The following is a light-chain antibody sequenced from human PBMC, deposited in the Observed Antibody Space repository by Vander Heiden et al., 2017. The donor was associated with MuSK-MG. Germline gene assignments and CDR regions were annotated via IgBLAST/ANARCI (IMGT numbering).Light chain of an antibody. CDR3: QVWDSSTVV. CDR1: NIGSKN. V-gene: IGLV3-9*01. CDR2: RGS. Sequence: SYELTQPLSVSVVLGQTARITCGGNNIGSKNVHWYQQKPGQALVLVIYRGSNRPSGIPERFSGSNSGNTATLTISRAQAGDEADYYCQVWDSSTVVFGGGTKLTVL. J-gene: IGLJ2*01.